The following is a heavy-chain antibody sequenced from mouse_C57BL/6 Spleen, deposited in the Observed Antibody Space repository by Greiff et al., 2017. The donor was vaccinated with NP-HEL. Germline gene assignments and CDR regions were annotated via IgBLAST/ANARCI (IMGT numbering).Heavy chain of an antibody. V-gene: IGHV5-9*01. CDR2: ISGGGGNT. CDR3: ARDDLTGVYAMDY. CDR1: GFTFSSYT. D-gene: IGHD1-1*01. J-gene: IGHJ4*01. Sequence: EVKLVESGGGLVKPGGSLKLSCAASGFTFSSYTMSWVRQTPEKRLEWVATISGGGGNTYYPDSVKGRFTISRDNAKNTLYLQMGSLRSEDTALYYCARDDLTGVYAMDYWGQGTSVTVSS.